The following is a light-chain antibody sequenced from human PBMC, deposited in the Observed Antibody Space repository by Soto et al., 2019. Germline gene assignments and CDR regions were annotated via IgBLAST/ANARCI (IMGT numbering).Light chain of an antibody. V-gene: IGLV2-14*03. J-gene: IGLJ2*01. CDR2: DVS. CDR1: SSDIGGYNY. CDR3: ASYASSNTVL. Sequence: QSVLTQPASVSGSPGQSITISCTGTSSDIGGYNYVSWYQQHPGKAPKLMIYDVSDQPSGVSNRFSGSKSGNTASLTISGLQAEDEADYYCASYASSNTVLFGGGTKLTVL.